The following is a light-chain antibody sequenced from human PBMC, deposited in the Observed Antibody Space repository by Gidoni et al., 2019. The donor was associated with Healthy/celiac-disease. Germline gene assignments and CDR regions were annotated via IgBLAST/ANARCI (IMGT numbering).Light chain of an antibody. CDR2: GAS. V-gene: IGKV3-20*01. J-gene: IGKJ4*01. Sequence: EIVLTQSPGTLSLSPGERATLSCRASRRVSSSYLAWYQQKPGQAPRVLIYGASSRATGIPDRFSGSGSGTDFTLTISRMEPEDFAVYYCQQYGSSPPLTFGGGTKVEIK. CDR3: QQYGSSPPLT. CDR1: RRVSSSY.